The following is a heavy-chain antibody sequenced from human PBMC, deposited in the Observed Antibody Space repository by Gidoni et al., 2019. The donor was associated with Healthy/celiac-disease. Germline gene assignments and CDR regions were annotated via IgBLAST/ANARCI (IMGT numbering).Heavy chain of an antibody. CDR1: GYTFTSSY. V-gene: IGHV1-46*03. J-gene: IGHJ3*02. D-gene: IGHD3-22*01. CDR3: ARSLYDSSGYSDFDI. Sequence: QVQLVQSGAEVKKPGASVQVSCMASGYTFTSSYMPWVRQAPGQGLEWMGIINPSGGSTSYEQKFQGRVTMTRDTSTSTVYMELSSLRSEDTAVYYCARSLYDSSGYSDFDIWGQGTMVTVSS. CDR2: INPSGGST.